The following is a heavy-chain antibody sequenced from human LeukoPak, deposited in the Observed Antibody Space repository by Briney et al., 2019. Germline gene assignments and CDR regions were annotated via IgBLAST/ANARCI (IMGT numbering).Heavy chain of an antibody. Sequence: TSETLSLTCSVSGVSITGYFWSWIRQPPGKGMEWIGYISYTGNSNYNTSLNSRVTISLDASNNQFSLRRKSLTPADTAVYYCARDSAYSSDWPDAFDVWGHGTVVTVSS. CDR2: ISYTGNS. D-gene: IGHD6-25*01. CDR1: GVSITGYF. CDR3: ARDSAYSSDWPDAFDV. V-gene: IGHV4-59*01. J-gene: IGHJ3*01.